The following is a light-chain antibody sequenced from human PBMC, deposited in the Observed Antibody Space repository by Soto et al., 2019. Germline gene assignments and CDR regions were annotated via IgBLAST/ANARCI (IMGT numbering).Light chain of an antibody. CDR2: QAS. CDR3: QQYKIYPFT. Sequence: DIPMTQSPSTLPASVGDSVTITCRARQSSGPCLAWYQHKPGKAPKVLIYQASGLKSGDPSRFNGGGSGTEFTLIISGLQPDDFAKYYCQQYKIYPFTFGPGTKV. J-gene: IGKJ3*01. CDR1: QSSGPC. V-gene: IGKV1-5*03.